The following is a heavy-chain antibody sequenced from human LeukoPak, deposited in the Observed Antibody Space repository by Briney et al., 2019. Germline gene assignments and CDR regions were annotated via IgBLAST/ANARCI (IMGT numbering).Heavy chain of an antibody. J-gene: IGHJ4*02. V-gene: IGHV3-21*01. CDR1: GFTFSSYA. D-gene: IGHD3-22*01. Sequence: GGSLRLSCAASGFTFSSYAMSWVRQAPGKGLEWVSSISSSSSYIYYADSVKGRFTISRDNAKNSLYLQMNSLRAEDTAVYYCAREIQRDYYDSSGYPIDYWGQGTLVTVSS. CDR3: AREIQRDYYDSSGYPIDY. CDR2: ISSSSSYI.